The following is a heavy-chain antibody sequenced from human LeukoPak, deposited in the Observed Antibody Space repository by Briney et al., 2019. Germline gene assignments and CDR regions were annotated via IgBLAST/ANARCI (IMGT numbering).Heavy chain of an antibody. CDR1: GGSISSYY. V-gene: IGHV4-4*07. Sequence: PSETLSLTCTVSGGSISSYYWSWIRQPAGKGLEWIGRIYTSGSTNYNPSLKSRVTMSVDTSKNQFSLKLSSVTAADTAVYYCAREVGSSGYYSRPVPLFIDYWGQGTLVTVSS. CDR3: AREVGSSGYYSRPVPLFIDY. CDR2: IYTSGST. J-gene: IGHJ4*02. D-gene: IGHD3-22*01.